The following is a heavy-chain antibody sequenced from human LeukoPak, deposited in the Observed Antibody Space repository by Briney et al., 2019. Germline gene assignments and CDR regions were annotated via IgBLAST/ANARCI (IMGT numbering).Heavy chain of an antibody. CDR1: GFTFDDYA. J-gene: IGHJ4*02. V-gene: IGHV3-9*01. D-gene: IGHD3-10*01. Sequence: GGSLRLSCAASGFTFDDYAMHWARQAPGKGLEWVSGISWNSGSIGYADSVKGRFTISRDNAKNSLYLQMNSLRAEDTALYYCAKDSYYGSGSYYLGHFDYWGQGTLVTVSS. CDR2: ISWNSGSI. CDR3: AKDSYYGSGSYYLGHFDY.